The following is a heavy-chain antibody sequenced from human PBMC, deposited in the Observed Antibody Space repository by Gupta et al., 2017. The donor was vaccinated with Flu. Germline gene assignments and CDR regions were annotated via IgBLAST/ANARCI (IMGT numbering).Heavy chain of an antibody. CDR3: ARAYGFWSGSDAFDL. V-gene: IGHV3-48*03. Sequence: QAPGKGLEWLSYISTSGLSVNYADSVKGRFTISRVNAMNSLYLQLDSLRAEDTALYYCARAYGFWSGSDAFDLWGQGTMVTVSS. CDR2: ISTSGLSV. D-gene: IGHD3-3*01. J-gene: IGHJ3*01.